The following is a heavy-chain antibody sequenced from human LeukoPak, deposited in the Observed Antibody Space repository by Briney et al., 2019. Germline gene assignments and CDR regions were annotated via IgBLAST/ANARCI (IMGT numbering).Heavy chain of an antibody. D-gene: IGHD6-19*01. J-gene: IGHJ4*02. CDR3: ATSGRAVAGIGFNY. CDR1: GYTFTGYY. Sequence: ASVKVSCKASGYTFTGYYMHWVRQAPGQGPEWMEWINAGNGNTEYSQKSLGRVTITRDTSASTVYMELSSLRSEDTAVYYCATSGRAVAGIGFNYWGQGTLVTVSS. V-gene: IGHV1-3*01. CDR2: INAGNGNT.